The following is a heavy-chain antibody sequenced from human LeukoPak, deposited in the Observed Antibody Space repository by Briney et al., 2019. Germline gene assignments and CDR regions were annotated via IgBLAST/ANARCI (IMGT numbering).Heavy chain of an antibody. D-gene: IGHD1-7*01. CDR3: ARDRLFGNLPDY. J-gene: IGHJ4*02. CDR2: ISSSGSSI. CDR1: GFTFSSYE. V-gene: IGHV3-48*03. Sequence: PGGSLRLSCAASGFTFSSYEMNWVRQAPGKGLEWISYISSSGSSISYADSVKGRFTISRDNAKNSLNLQMNSLRAEDTAVYCARDRLFGNLPDYWGQGTLVTVSS.